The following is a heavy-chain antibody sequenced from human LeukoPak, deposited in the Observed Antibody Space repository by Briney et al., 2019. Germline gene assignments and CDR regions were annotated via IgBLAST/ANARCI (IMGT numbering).Heavy chain of an antibody. CDR3: AKDHCGWYQAEYFQH. CDR2: ISGSGGST. Sequence: PGGSLRLSCAASGCTFGGYAMGWVSQAPGKGLEWVSAISGSGGSTYYADSVKGRFTISRDNSKHALYLQMNRLRAEDTAVYYCAKDHCGWYQAEYFQHWGQGTLVTVSS. V-gene: IGHV3-23*01. CDR1: GCTFGGYA. D-gene: IGHD6-19*01. J-gene: IGHJ1*01.